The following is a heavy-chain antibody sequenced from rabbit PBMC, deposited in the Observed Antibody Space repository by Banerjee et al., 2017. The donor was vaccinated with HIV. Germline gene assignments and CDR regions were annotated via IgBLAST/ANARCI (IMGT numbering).Heavy chain of an antibody. Sequence: QEQLEESGGGLVKPEGSLTLTCKASGFDLSSYYYMCWVRQAPGKGLELIACIYTNSGSTWYASWVSGRFTISRSTSLNTVDLKMTSLTAADTASYFCARSLYAGYTGYGYGFGLWGPGTLVTVS. J-gene: IGHJ4*01. D-gene: IGHD6-1*01. CDR1: GFDLSSYYY. CDR3: ARSLYAGYTGYGYGFGL. CDR2: IYTNSGST. V-gene: IGHV1S43*01.